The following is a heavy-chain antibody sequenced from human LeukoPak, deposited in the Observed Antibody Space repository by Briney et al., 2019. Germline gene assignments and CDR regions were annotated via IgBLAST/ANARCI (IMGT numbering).Heavy chain of an antibody. J-gene: IGHJ5*02. V-gene: IGHV3-23*01. Sequence: PGGTLRLSCAASGFTFSTHGMSWVRQAPGKGLEWVSGISGDGGGDGGSTYYADSVKGRFTVSRDNSKNTLYLQMNSLRAEDTAVYYCAKGNRRFGVTSVLSREKWFDPWGQGTLVTVSS. D-gene: IGHD3-10*01. CDR2: ISGDGGGDGGST. CDR1: GFTFSTHG. CDR3: AKGNRRFGVTSVLSREKWFDP.